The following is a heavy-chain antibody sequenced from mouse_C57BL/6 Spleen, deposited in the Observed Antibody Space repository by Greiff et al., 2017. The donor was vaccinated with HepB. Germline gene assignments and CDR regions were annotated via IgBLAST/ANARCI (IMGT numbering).Heavy chain of an antibody. D-gene: IGHD3-2*02. CDR2: IYPGDGDT. CDR3: ARGQGSGYPFFDY. J-gene: IGHJ2*01. CDR1: GYAFSSYW. Sequence: VKLQESGAELVKPGASVKISCKASGYAFSSYWMNWVKQRPGKGLEWIGQIYPGDGDTNYNGKFKGKATLTADKSSSTAYMQLSSLTSEDSAVYFCARGQGSGYPFFDYWGQGTTLTVSS. V-gene: IGHV1-80*01.